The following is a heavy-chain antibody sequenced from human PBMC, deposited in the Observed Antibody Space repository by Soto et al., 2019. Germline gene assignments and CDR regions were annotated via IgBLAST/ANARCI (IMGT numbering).Heavy chain of an antibody. CDR1: GYTFTSYY. V-gene: IGHV1-46*01. CDR2: INPSGGST. J-gene: IGHJ5*02. D-gene: IGHD2-2*01. CDR3: ARAGIMYQLLSWFDP. Sequence: ASVKVSCKASGYTFTSYYMHWVRQAPGQGLEWMGIINPSGGSTSYAQKFQGRVTMTRDTSTSTVYMELSSLRSEDTAVYYCARAGIMYQLLSWFDPWGQGTLVTVYS.